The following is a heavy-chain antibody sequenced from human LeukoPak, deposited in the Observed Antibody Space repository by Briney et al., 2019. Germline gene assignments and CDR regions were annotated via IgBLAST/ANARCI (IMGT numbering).Heavy chain of an antibody. Sequence: PSETLSLTCAVSGYSISSGYYWGWIRQPPGEGLGWIGSIYHSGSTYYNPSLKSRVTISVDTSKNQFSLKLSSVTAADTAVYYCARVSVEGVDYWGQGTLVTVSS. J-gene: IGHJ4*02. CDR1: GYSISSGYY. D-gene: IGHD5/OR15-5a*01. CDR2: IYHSGST. CDR3: ARVSVEGVDY. V-gene: IGHV4-38-2*01.